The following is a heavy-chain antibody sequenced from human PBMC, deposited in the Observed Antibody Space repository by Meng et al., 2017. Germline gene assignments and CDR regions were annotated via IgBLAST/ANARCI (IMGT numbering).Heavy chain of an antibody. CDR1: GYSISSGYY. CDR2: IYHSGST. D-gene: IGHD2-8*01. J-gene: IGHJ4*02. V-gene: IGHV4-38-2*02. Sequence: SETLSLTCAVSGYSISSGYYWGWIRQPPGKGLEWIGSIYHSGSTYYNPSLKSRVTISVYTSKNQFSLKLSSVTAADTAGYYCARDLTPSGRAGTNGYWGQGTLVTVSS. CDR3: ARDLTPSGRAGTNGY.